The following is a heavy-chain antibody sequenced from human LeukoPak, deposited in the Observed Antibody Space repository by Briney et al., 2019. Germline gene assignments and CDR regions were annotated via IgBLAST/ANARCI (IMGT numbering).Heavy chain of an antibody. CDR3: ARDYYYDSSGYYLH. J-gene: IGHJ4*02. CDR1: GFTFSDYY. D-gene: IGHD3-22*01. Sequence: GGSLRLSCAASGFTFSDYYMSWIRQAPGKGLEWVSHISSSGSTIYYADSVKGRFTISRDNARNSLYLQMNSLRAEDTAVYYCARDYYYDSSGYYLHWGQGTLVTVSS. V-gene: IGHV3-11*04. CDR2: ISSSGSTI.